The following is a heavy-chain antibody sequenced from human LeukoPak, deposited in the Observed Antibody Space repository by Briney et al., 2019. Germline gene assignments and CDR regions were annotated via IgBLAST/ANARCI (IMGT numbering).Heavy chain of an antibody. V-gene: IGHV1-69*13. CDR1: GGTFSSYA. CDR3: ARDRGPITMVRGVPPRYFDY. J-gene: IGHJ4*02. D-gene: IGHD3-10*01. Sequence: SVKVSCKASGGTFSSYAISWVRQAPGQGLEWMGGIIPIFGTANYAQKFQGRVTITADESTSTAYMELSSLRSEDTAVYYCARDRGPITMVRGVPPRYFDYWGQGTLVTVSS. CDR2: IIPIFGTA.